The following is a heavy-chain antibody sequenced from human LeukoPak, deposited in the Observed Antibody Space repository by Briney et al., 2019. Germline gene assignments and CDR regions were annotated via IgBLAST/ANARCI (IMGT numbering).Heavy chain of an antibody. CDR3: ASDRPMVRGVIIHFDY. CDR1: GGSISSSRDY. D-gene: IGHD3-10*01. CDR2: IYYSGST. Sequence: SETLSLTCTVSGGSISSSRDYWAWIRQPPGKGLEWIANIYYSGSTYYNPSLKSRVTISVDTSKNQFSLKLSSVTAADTAVYYCASDRPMVRGVIIHFDYWGQGTLVTVSS. V-gene: IGHV4-39*07. J-gene: IGHJ4*02.